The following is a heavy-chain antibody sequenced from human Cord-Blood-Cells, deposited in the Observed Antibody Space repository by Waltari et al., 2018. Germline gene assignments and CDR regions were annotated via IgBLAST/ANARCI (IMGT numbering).Heavy chain of an antibody. J-gene: IGHJ3*02. V-gene: IGHV3-30*04. CDR2: ISYDGSNK. CDR3: ARELGSSSSAFDI. CDR1: GFTFSSYA. D-gene: IGHD6-6*01. Sequence: QVQLVESGGGVVQPGRSLRLSCAASGFTFSSYAMHWVRQAPGKGLGWVGVISYDGSNKYYADFVKGRFTISRDNSKNTLYLQMNSLRAEDTAVYYCARELGSSSSAFDIWGQGTMVTVSS.